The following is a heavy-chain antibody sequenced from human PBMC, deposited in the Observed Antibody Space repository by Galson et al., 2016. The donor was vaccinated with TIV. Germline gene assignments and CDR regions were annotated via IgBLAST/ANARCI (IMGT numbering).Heavy chain of an antibody. J-gene: IGHJ6*02. Sequence: SLRLSCAASGFTFRDYAMHWVRQAPGKGLEWVASISATGGSTFYTGSVKGRFTVSRDNSNDHLSLQMSRLRAEDTAVYYCAKTIDVSGVLMNYFYYGMDVWGHGTTVTVSS. D-gene: IGHD3-3*01. CDR2: ISATGGST. CDR3: AKTIDVSGVLMNYFYYGMDV. CDR1: GFTFRDYA. V-gene: IGHV3-23*01.